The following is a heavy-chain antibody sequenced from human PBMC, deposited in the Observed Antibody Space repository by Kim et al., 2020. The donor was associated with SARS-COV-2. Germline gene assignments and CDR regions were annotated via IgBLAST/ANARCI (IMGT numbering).Heavy chain of an antibody. V-gene: IGHV7-4-1*02. J-gene: IGHJ6*02. CDR3: ARYYCSSPFFYFYGMDV. D-gene: IGHD1-26*01. CDR1: GYTFTSYA. CDR2: INTNTGNP. Sequence: ASVKVSCKASGYTFTSYAMTWVRQAPGPGLEWMGWINTNTGNPTYAQGFTGRFVFSLDTSVSTASLQISSLKAEATAVYFCARYYCSSPFFYFYGMDVWG.